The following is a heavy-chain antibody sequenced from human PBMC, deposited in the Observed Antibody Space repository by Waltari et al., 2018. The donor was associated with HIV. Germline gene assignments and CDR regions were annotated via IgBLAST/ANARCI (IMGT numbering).Heavy chain of an antibody. J-gene: IGHJ5*01. CDR2: INHSGTT. CDR1: GGSLGDHY. CDR3: AGRTLDPLIPNNCFDF. Sequence: QVRLQQWGTGLLKPSETPSLTCAVSGGSLGDHYRAWSRQAPGKGLEWIGEINHSGTTLDSASLRSRVNMSINTVKNQFSLRLSSLSDADTAVYYCAGRTLDPLIPNNCFDFWGQGTLVIVSS. D-gene: IGHD2-2*02. V-gene: IGHV4-34*01.